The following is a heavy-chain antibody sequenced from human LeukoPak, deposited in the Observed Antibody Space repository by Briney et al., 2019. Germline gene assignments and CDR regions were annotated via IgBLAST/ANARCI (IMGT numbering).Heavy chain of an antibody. V-gene: IGHV3-30*03. Sequence: GGSLRLSCAASGFTFSSYSMNWVRQAPGKGLEWVAFISYDGSSIYYADSVKGRFTISRDNSKNTLYLQMNSLRAEDTAVYFCARYQPGTYTLSGAWGQGTLVTVSS. CDR2: ISYDGSSI. D-gene: IGHD1-14*01. CDR1: GFTFSSYS. J-gene: IGHJ5*02. CDR3: ARYQPGTYTLSGA.